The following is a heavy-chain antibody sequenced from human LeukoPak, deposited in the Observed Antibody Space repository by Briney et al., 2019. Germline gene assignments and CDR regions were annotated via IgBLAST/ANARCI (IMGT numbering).Heavy chain of an antibody. Sequence: PGGSLRLSCAASGFTFSDYYMSWIRQAPGKGLEWVSYISSSGSTIYYADTVKGRFTISRDNAKNSLYLQMNSLRAEDTAVYYCARGCSGGSCHSSYYYYYMDVWGKGTTVTVSS. CDR3: ARGCSGGSCHSSYYYYYMDV. D-gene: IGHD2-15*01. V-gene: IGHV3-11*01. CDR1: GFTFSDYY. J-gene: IGHJ6*03. CDR2: ISSSGSTI.